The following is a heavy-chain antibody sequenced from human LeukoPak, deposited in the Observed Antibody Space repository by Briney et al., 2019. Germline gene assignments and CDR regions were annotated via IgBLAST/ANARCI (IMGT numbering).Heavy chain of an antibody. D-gene: IGHD3-22*01. Sequence: GGSLRLSCAASGFTFSSYAMSWVRQAPGKGLEWVSAIRGSGGSTYYADSVKGRFTISRDNSKNTLYLQMNSLRAEDTAVYYCAKAFPHGGPYYYDSSGTPPDYWGQGTLVTVSS. CDR2: IRGSGGST. J-gene: IGHJ4*02. CDR1: GFTFSSYA. CDR3: AKAFPHGGPYYYDSSGTPPDY. V-gene: IGHV3-23*01.